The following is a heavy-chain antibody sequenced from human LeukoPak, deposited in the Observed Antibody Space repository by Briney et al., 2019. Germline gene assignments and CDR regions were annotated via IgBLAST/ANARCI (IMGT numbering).Heavy chain of an antibody. CDR2: IWYDGSDK. J-gene: IGHJ4*02. CDR3: VRDRYCSGGSCYHRYFDY. V-gene: IGHV3-33*01. D-gene: IGHD2-15*01. Sequence: GGSLRLSCAASGFIFSSYGMHWVRQAPGKGLEWVAVIWYDGSDKYYGDSVKGRFTISRDNSKNTLYLQMNSLRAEDTAVYYCVRDRYCSGGSCYHRYFDYWGQGTLVTVPS. CDR1: GFIFSSYG.